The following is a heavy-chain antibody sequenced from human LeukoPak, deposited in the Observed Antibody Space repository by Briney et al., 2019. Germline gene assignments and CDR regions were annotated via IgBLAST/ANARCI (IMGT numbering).Heavy chain of an antibody. D-gene: IGHD1-14*01. CDR2: IYTSGST. CDR1: GGSFSGYY. V-gene: IGHV4-59*10. J-gene: IGHJ3*02. Sequence: PSETLSLTCAVYGGSFSGYYWSWIRQPPGKGLEWIGRIYTSGSTNYNPSLKSRVTMSVDTSKNQFSLKLSSVTAADTAVYYCARGCPNPREPHPFDILGRGTMVTVSS. CDR3: ARGCPNPREPHPFDI.